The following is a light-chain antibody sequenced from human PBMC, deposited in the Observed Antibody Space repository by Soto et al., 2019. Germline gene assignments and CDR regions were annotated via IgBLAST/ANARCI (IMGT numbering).Light chain of an antibody. V-gene: IGKV1-6*01. J-gene: IGKJ4*01. CDR2: AVT. CDR1: QDIGSD. Sequence: AIEMTQSPSSLSASVGDRVTITCRASQDIGSDLAWYQHRAGNAPKLPIYAVTRLQNGVPSRFSGSGSGTDFTLTINNLQPEDFATYYCLQDYSSLTFGGGTKVETK. CDR3: LQDYSSLT.